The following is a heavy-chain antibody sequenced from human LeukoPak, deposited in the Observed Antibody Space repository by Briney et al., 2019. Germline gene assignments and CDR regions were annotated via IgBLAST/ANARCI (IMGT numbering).Heavy chain of an antibody. CDR1: GFTFRRYG. J-gene: IGHJ1*01. D-gene: IGHD1-1*01. CDR3: ARAVDAGNDSL. Sequence: PGWSLRLSCPASGFTFRRYGMTWLRQAPGKGLDWVSSGSDSGRNTYYTDSVKGRFTLSSDNSRKTLDLQVNSQSAEGTPVHYCARAVDAGNDSLWGQGTLVTVSS. CDR2: GSDSGRNT. V-gene: IGHV3-23*01.